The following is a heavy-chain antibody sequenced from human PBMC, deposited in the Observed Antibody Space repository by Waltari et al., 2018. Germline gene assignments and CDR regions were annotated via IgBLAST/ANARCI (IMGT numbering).Heavy chain of an antibody. V-gene: IGHV6-1*01. CDR1: GDNVTSYIAA. Sequence: VQLQESGPGLVKPSQTLSLACAISGDNVTSYIAAWNWIRQSPSGGLEWLGKTYYRSKWYSDYAVSLKGRITVNPDTSNNQFTLHLSSVTPDDTAIYYCTRAIESPEEINYYYYYFDVWGKGTTVTVSS. CDR3: TRAIESPEEINYYYYYFDV. CDR2: TYYRSKWYS. J-gene: IGHJ6*03.